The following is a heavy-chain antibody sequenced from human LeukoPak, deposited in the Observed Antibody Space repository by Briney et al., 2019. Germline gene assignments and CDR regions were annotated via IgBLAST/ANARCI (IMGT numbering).Heavy chain of an antibody. CDR2: ISSSGSTI. Sequence: PGGSLRLSCAASGFTFSSYEMNWVRQAPGKGLEWVSYISSSGSTIYYADSVKGRFTISRDNAKNSLFLQMNSLRVEDTAVYYCASQSYAKFDPWGQGTQVTVSS. CDR3: ASQSYAKFDP. V-gene: IGHV3-48*03. D-gene: IGHD3-16*01. CDR1: GFTFSSYE. J-gene: IGHJ5*02.